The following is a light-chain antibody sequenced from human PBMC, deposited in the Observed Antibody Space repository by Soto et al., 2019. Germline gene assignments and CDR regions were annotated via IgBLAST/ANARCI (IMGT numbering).Light chain of an antibody. V-gene: IGLV2-14*01. J-gene: IGLJ1*01. Sequence: QSVLTQPASVSGSPGQSITISCTGTSSDVGDSNYVSWYQQHPGKAPKLIIYAVSNRPSGVSNRFSGSKSGNTASLTISGLQAEDEADYYCSSYTSSSTLVFGTGTKLTVL. CDR2: AVS. CDR3: SSYTSSSTLV. CDR1: SSDVGDSNY.